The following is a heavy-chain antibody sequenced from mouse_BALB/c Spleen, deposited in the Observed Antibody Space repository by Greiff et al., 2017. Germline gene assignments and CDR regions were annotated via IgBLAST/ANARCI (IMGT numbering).Heavy chain of an antibody. J-gene: IGHJ4*01. CDR2: ISNLAYSI. D-gene: IGHD2-4*01. Sequence: DVHLVESGGGLVQPGGSRKLSCAASGFTFSDYGMAWVRQAPGKGPEWVAFISNLAYSIYYADTVTGRFTISRENAKNTLYLEMSSLRSEDTAMYYCAKIMITYAMDYWGQGTSVTVSS. CDR1: GFTFSDYG. V-gene: IGHV5-15*02. CDR3: AKIMITYAMDY.